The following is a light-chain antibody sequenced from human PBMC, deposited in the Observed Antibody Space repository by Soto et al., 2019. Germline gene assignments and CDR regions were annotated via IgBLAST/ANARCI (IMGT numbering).Light chain of an antibody. CDR2: GAS. V-gene: IGKV1-5*01. CDR1: QSIHSW. Sequence: DIQMTQSPCTLSASVVDRVTITCRASQSIHSWLAWYQQKPGKAPKFLIYGASSLESGVPSRFSGSGSGTEFTLTISSLQPDDFAAYYCQQYNSYWWTFGQGTKVEVK. J-gene: IGKJ1*01. CDR3: QQYNSYWWT.